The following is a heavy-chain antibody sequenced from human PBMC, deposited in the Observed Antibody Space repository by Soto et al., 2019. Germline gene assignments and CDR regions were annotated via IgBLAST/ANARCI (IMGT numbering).Heavy chain of an antibody. CDR1: GYSFSSYW. Sequence: LKISCKSSGYSFSSYWIAWVRLMPGKGLEWMGSIYPDDSDTKYSPSFQGQVTISADKSISAAYLQWSSLKASDTAIYYCARNSLTGYYNYYYSMDVWGQGTTVTVSS. J-gene: IGHJ6*02. V-gene: IGHV5-51*01. CDR3: ARNSLTGYYNYYYSMDV. CDR2: IYPDDSDT. D-gene: IGHD3-9*01.